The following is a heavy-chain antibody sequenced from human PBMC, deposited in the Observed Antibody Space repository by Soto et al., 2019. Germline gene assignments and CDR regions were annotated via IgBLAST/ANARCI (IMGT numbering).Heavy chain of an antibody. CDR2: IYYSGST. CDR1: GGYISSGGYY. CDR3: AREGSIGGGDAFDI. D-gene: IGHD3-10*01. V-gene: IGHV4-31*03. J-gene: IGHJ3*02. Sequence: SETLSLTCTVSGGYISSGGYYWSWIRQHPGKGLEWIGYIYYSGSTYYNPSLKSRVTISVDTSKNQFSLKLSSVTAADTAVYYCAREGSIGGGDAFDIWGQGTMVTVSS.